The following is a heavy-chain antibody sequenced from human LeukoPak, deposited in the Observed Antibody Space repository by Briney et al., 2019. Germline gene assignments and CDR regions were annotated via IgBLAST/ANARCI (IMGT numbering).Heavy chain of an antibody. Sequence: PSETLSLTCAVSGGSISSSNWWSWVRQPPGKGLEWIEEIYHSGSTNYNPSLKSRVTISVDKSKNQFSLKLSSVTAADTAVYYCARSGSSRDYYFDYWGQGTLVTVSS. V-gene: IGHV4-4*02. J-gene: IGHJ4*02. D-gene: IGHD1-26*01. CDR2: IYHSGST. CDR3: ARSGSSRDYYFDY. CDR1: GGSISSSNW.